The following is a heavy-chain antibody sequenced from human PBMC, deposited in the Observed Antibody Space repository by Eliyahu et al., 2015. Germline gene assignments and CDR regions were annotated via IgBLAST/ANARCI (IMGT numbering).Heavy chain of an antibody. V-gene: IGHV3-64*07. Sequence: VQLVESGGGLVQPGGSLRLSCAASGFTFSNYAMHWVRQAPGKGLEYVSAISGNGGNTYHADSVKGRFTISRDNSKNTLYLQMGSLRAEDMAVYYCARDSTTVSRWGDFDYWGQGTLVTVSS. CDR1: GFTFSNYA. CDR3: ARDSTTVSRWGDFDY. J-gene: IGHJ4*02. D-gene: IGHD4-17*01. CDR2: ISGNGGNT.